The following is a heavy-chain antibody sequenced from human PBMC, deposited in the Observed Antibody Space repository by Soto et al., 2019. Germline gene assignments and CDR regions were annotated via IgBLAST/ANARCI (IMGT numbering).Heavy chain of an antibody. J-gene: IGHJ4*02. V-gene: IGHV3-48*02. Sequence: EVQLVESGGGLVQPGGSLRLSCAASGITFRSYAMKWVRQAPGKGLEWVSYINSGSSTIYYADSAKGRFSISRDNAKNSLYLQMNSLRDEDTAVYFCVRDRGYTGYDLEYWGQGALVTVSS. D-gene: IGHD3-3*01. CDR2: INSGSSTI. CDR1: GITFRSYA. CDR3: VRDRGYTGYDLEY.